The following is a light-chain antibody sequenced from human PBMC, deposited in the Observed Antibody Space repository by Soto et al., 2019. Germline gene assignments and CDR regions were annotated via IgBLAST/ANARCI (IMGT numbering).Light chain of an antibody. V-gene: IGLV2-11*01. J-gene: IGLJ1*01. CDR1: SSDVGGYNY. CDR3: CSSAGSYSYV. CDR2: DVS. Sequence: QSVLTQPRSVSGSPGQSVTISCTGTSSDVGGYNYVSWYQQHPGKAPKLMIYDVSKRPSGVPDRCSGSKSGNTASLPISGLQAADEAAYYCCSSAGSYSYVFGTGTKLTVL.